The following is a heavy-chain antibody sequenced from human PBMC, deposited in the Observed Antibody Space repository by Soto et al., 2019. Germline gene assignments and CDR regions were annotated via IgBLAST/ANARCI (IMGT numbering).Heavy chain of an antibody. D-gene: IGHD6-6*01. CDR1: GGTFSSYA. CDR3: GGGTGYGRSSNPGAFDY. V-gene: IGHV1-69*12. CDR2: IIPIFGTA. J-gene: IGHJ4*02. Sequence: QVQLVQSGAEVKKPGSSVKVSCKASGGTFSSYAISWVRQAPGQGLEWMGGIIPIFGTANYAQKFQGRVTVTGEESTGAAYVGLGGLRSEDRAGYYCGGGTGYGRSSNPGAFDYWGRGALVTVSA.